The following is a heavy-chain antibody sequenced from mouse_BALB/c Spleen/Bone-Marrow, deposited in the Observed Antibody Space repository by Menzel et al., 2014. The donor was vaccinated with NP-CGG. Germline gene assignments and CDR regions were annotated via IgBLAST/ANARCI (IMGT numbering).Heavy chain of an antibody. D-gene: IGHD1-1*01. CDR1: GFTFSDYY. J-gene: IGHJ2*01. V-gene: IGHV5-4*02. CDR3: ARGSSYFDY. Sequence: EVQLVESGGGLVKPGGSLKLSCAASGFTFSDYYMYWVRQTPEKRLEWVATISDGGNYTYYADSVKGRFTISRDNAKNILYLQMSSLKSEDTAMYYCARGSSYFDYWGQGTTLTVSS. CDR2: ISDGGNYT.